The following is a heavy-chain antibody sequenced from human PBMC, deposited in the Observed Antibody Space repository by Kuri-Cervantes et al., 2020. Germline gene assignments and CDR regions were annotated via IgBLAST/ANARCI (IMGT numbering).Heavy chain of an antibody. Sequence: GESLKISCAASGFTFSNAWMSWVRQAPGKGLEWVGRIKSKTDGGTTDYAASVKGGFTISRDDSKNTLYLQMNSLKTEDTAVYYCTFPGTYYYDSSGYALAEYFQHWGQGTLVTVSS. V-gene: IGHV3-15*01. CDR3: TFPGTYYYDSSGYALAEYFQH. D-gene: IGHD3-22*01. CDR1: GFTFSNAW. CDR2: IKSKTDGGTT. J-gene: IGHJ1*01.